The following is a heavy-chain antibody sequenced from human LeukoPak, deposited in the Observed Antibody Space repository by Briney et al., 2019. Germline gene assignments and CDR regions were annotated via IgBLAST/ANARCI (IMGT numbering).Heavy chain of an antibody. J-gene: IGHJ5*02. D-gene: IGHD2-2*01. CDR1: GFTFSSYW. Sequence: PGGSLRLSCAASGFTFSSYWMSWVRLAPGKGLEWVANIKQDGSEKYYADSVKGRFTISRDNAKNSLYLQMNSLRAEDTAVYYCARYCSSDEFDPWGQGTLVTVSS. V-gene: IGHV3-7*01. CDR3: ARYCSSDEFDP. CDR2: IKQDGSEK.